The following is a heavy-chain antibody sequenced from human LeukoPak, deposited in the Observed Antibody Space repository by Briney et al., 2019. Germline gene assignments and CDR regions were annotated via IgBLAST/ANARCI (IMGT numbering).Heavy chain of an antibody. CDR1: GYTFTRYA. D-gene: IGHD3-10*01. CDR3: ARGGKWFGELLYHYYYYYMDV. Sequence: ASVKVSCKASGYTFTRYAINWVRQAPGQGLEWMGWINTNTGNPTYAQGFTGRFVFSLDTSLSTAYLQISSLKAEDTAVYYCARGGKWFGELLYHYYYYYMDVWGKGTTVTVSS. J-gene: IGHJ6*03. V-gene: IGHV7-4-1*02. CDR2: INTNTGNP.